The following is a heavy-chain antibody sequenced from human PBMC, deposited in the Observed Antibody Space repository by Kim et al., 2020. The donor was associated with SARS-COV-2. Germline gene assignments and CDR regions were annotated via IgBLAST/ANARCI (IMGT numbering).Heavy chain of an antibody. Sequence: SETLSLTCGVYGGSFSGYYWSWVRQSPGKGLEWIGDVVPDGGTNYNPSLKSRVTISLDTSKNEFSLNLASVTAADTALYYCAEQIVVISSAGFDIWGPGAMVIVSS. V-gene: IGHV4-34*12. CDR2: VVPDGGT. D-gene: IGHD2-21*01. CDR1: GGSFSGYY. J-gene: IGHJ3*02. CDR3: AEQIVVISSAGFDI.